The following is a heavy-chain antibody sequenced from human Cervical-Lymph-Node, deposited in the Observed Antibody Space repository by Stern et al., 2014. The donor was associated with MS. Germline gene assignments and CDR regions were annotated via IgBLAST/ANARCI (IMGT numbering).Heavy chain of an antibody. J-gene: IGHJ4*02. CDR1: GDSISNNNW. Sequence: QVQLQESGPGLVKPSGTLSLTCAVSGDSISNNNWWTWVRQPPGKGLEGIVEIYHCGGTTYNPSLKSRVTITVDKTKHHFSLQLSSVTAADTAVYYCARQRITIFGVVIPLDYWGQGTLVTVSS. D-gene: IGHD3-3*01. CDR3: ARQRITIFGVVIPLDY. CDR2: IYHCGGT. V-gene: IGHV4-4*02.